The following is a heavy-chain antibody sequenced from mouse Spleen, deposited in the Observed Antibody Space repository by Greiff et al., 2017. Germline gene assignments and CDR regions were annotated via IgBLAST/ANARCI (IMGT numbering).Heavy chain of an antibody. D-gene: IGHD1-1*01. V-gene: IGHV1-69*01. CDR3: ARSGHYYGSSSWFAY. CDR2: IDPSDSYT. Sequence: QVQLQQPGAELVMPGASVKLFCKSSGYTFTIYWMHWVKQRPGQGLEWIGEIDPSDSYTNYNQKFKDKATLTVDKSSSTAYMQLSSLTSEDSAVYYCARSGHYYGSSSWFAYWGQGTLVTVSA. CDR1: GYTFTIYW. J-gene: IGHJ3*01.